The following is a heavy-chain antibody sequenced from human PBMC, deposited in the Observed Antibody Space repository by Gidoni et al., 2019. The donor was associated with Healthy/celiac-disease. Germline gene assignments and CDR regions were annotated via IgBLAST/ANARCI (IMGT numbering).Heavy chain of an antibody. D-gene: IGHD3-10*01. CDR2: ISGSGGST. CDR3: AKDNIWQYYFDY. CDR1: GFTFSSYA. V-gene: IGHV3-23*01. J-gene: IGHJ4*02. Sequence: EVQLLESGGGVVQPGGSLRLSCAASGFTFSSYAMSWVRQAPGKGLEWVSAISGSGGSTYYADSVKGRFTISRDNSKNTLYLQMNSLRAEDTAVYYCAKDNIWQYYFDYWGQGTLVTVSS.